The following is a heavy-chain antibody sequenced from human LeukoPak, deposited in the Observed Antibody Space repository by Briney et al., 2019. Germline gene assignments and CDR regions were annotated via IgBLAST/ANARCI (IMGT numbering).Heavy chain of an antibody. D-gene: IGHD5-12*01. Sequence: QTGGSLRLSCAASGFTFSSCWMSWVRQAPGRGLEWVANIKQDGSEKYYVDSVKGRFTISRDNAKNSLHLQMNSLRAEDTAVYYCARVSYSGYDWDYFDYWGQGTLVTVSS. CDR2: IKQDGSEK. CDR3: ARVSYSGYDWDYFDY. V-gene: IGHV3-7*01. J-gene: IGHJ4*02. CDR1: GFTFSSCW.